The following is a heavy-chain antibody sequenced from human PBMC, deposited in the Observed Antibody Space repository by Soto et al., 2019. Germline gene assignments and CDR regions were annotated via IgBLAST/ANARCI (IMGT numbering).Heavy chain of an antibody. CDR2: IIPIFGTA. J-gene: IGHJ5*02. Sequence: GASVQFSCTASAGTFSSYAISWLRQAPGQELEWMGGIIPIFGTANYAQTFQGRVTITADESTSTAYMELNSLTSEATAVYYCATGADIYRSRWVNCFDPWGQGTLVTVSS. CDR1: AGTFSSYA. CDR3: ATGADIYRSRWVNCFDP. D-gene: IGHD6-13*01. V-gene: IGHV1-69*13.